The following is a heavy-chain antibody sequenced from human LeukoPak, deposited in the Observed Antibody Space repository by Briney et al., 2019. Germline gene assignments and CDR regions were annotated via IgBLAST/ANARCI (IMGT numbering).Heavy chain of an antibody. J-gene: IGHJ4*02. Sequence: GGSLRLSCAASGFTLDDYAMHWVRQAPGKGLEWVSGISWNSGSIGYADSVKGRFTISRDNAKNSLYLQMNSLRAEDTALYYCAKGIRYSSSSLDYWGQGTLVTVSS. CDR1: GFTLDDYA. CDR2: ISWNSGSI. D-gene: IGHD6-6*01. CDR3: AKGIRYSSSSLDY. V-gene: IGHV3-9*01.